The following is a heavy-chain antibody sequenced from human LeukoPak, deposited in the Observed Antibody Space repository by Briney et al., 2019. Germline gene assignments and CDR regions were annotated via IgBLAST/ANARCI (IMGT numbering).Heavy chain of an antibody. V-gene: IGHV3-33*01. CDR1: GFTFSYYG. J-gene: IGHJ3*02. CDR2: IWFDGSNK. Sequence: GGSLRLSCAASGFTFSYYGMHWVGQAPGKGLEWVAVIWFDGSNKYYADSVKGRFTVSRDNSKNTMDLQMNSLRAEDTAVYYCAREQYGSDDALDIWGQGTMVTVSS. CDR3: AREQYGSDDALDI. D-gene: IGHD4-17*01.